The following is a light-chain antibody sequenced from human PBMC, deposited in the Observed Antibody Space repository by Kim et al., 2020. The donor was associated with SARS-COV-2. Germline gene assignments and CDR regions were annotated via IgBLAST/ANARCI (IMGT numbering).Light chain of an antibody. CDR2: SSS. CDR3: HQYNDWPPGP. CDR1: QNINNY. V-gene: IGKV3-15*01. Sequence: GSPGERATRSCRASQNINNYLAWYQQKPGQAPRLLIYSSSTRATGVPDRFSGSGSGTEFTLTINSLQSEDFAVYYCHQYNDWPPGPFGQGTKLEI. J-gene: IGKJ2*01.